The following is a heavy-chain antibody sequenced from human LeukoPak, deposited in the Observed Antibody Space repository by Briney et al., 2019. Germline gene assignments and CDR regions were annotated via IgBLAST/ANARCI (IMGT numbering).Heavy chain of an antibody. J-gene: IGHJ4*02. D-gene: IGHD3-22*01. Sequence: QPGGSLRLSCAASGFTFTYFGMHWVRQAPGKGLEWVAFIRFDGGDKYYADSVKGRFTISRDNSKNTLYLQMNSLRAEDTAVYYCARRAGDYSHPYDYWGQGTLVTVS. CDR3: ARRAGDYSHPYDY. CDR2: IRFDGGDK. V-gene: IGHV3-30*02. CDR1: GFTFTYFG.